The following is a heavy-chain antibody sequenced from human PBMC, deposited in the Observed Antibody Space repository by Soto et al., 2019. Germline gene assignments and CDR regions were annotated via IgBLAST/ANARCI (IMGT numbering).Heavy chain of an antibody. J-gene: IGHJ4*02. D-gene: IGHD5-12*01. CDR2: INSDGSST. V-gene: IGHV3-74*01. CDR1: GFTFSSYW. CDR3: ASAWL. Sequence: GGSLRRSCAASGFTFSSYWMHWVRQAPGKWLLWVSRINSDGSSTSYAYSVKGRFTISRDNAKNTLYLQMNSLRAEDTAVYYCASAWLWGQGNLVTAPQ.